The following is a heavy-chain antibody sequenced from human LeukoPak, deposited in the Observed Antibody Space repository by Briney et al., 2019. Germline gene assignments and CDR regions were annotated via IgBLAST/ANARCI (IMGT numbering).Heavy chain of an antibody. J-gene: IGHJ4*02. Sequence: SVKVSCKASGGTFSSYAISWVRQAPGQGLEWMGGIIPIFGTANYAQKFQGRVTITADESTSTAYMELSSLRSEDTAVYYCARDECRSSTSCYNYYWGQGALVTVSS. CDR2: IIPIFGTA. V-gene: IGHV1-69*13. D-gene: IGHD2-2*02. CDR3: ARDECRSSTSCYNYY. CDR1: GGTFSSYA.